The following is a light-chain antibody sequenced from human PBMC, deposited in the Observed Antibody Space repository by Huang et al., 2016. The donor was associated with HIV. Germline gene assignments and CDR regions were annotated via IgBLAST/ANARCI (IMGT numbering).Light chain of an antibody. CDR3: QQSYRTVYT. CDR1: QSIDNY. J-gene: IGKJ2*01. V-gene: IGKV1-39*01. CDR2: GTS. Sequence: DIQMDQSPSSLSASVGDRVTITCRASQSIDNYLNWYQQKPGKAPNLLIYGTSNLQSGVPSRFSGRGSGTDFTLTISGLHPDDSATYYCQQSYRTVYTFGQGTKLEI.